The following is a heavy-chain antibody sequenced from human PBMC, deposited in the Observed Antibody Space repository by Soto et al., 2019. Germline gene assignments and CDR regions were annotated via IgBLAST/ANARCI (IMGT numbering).Heavy chain of an antibody. CDR1: GYTFTSYG. D-gene: IGHD3-3*01. CDR3: ASVPRITIFGVDLDAFDI. V-gene: IGHV1-18*04. CDR2: ISAYNGNT. J-gene: IGHJ3*02. Sequence: XSVKVSCKASGYTFTSYGISWVRQAPGQGLEWMGWISAYNGNTNYAQKLQGRVTMTTDTSTSTAYMELRSLRSDDTAVYYCASVPRITIFGVDLDAFDIWAQATMVTVS.